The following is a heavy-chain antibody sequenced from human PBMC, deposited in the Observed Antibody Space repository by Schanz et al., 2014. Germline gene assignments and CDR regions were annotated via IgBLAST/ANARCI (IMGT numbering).Heavy chain of an antibody. CDR2: ISGTTTYT. J-gene: IGHJ6*02. CDR3: AKGMGYCSGGTCYDYYYYGLDV. D-gene: IGHD2-15*01. Sequence: GGSLRLSCAASGFTFSDYYMSWIRQAPGKGLEWVSYISGTTTYTNYADSVKGRFTISRDNAKNSLYLQMNSLSADDTAVFYCAKGMGYCSGGTCYDYYYYGLDVWGQGTTVTVSS. V-gene: IGHV3-11*05. CDR1: GFTFSDYY.